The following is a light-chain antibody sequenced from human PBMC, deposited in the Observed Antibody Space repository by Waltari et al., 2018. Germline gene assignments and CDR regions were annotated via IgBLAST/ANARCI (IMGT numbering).Light chain of an antibody. CDR1: QSVRTY. Sequence: IGFTQSPAPLSLSPGERATLSCWASQSVRTYLAWYQQKPGQAPRLLIYDVSNRATGIPARFSGSGSGTDFTLTISSLEPEDFAIYYCQQRYSWPLTFGGGTKVEIK. CDR2: DVS. J-gene: IGKJ4*02. CDR3: QQRYSWPLT. V-gene: IGKV3-11*01.